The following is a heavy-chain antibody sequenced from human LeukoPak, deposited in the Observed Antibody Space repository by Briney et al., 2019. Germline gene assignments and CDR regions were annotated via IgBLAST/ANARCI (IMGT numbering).Heavy chain of an antibody. V-gene: IGHV3-23*01. D-gene: IGHD3-10*01. J-gene: IGHJ3*02. CDR2: ITGSGDTT. CDR3: STGSGHAFDI. Sequence: PGGSLRLSCATSGFTFNMYTMGWVRQAPGKGPQWVSSITGSGDTTHYADFVKGRFTISRDNSKNTLYLQMNSLRAEDTAVYYCSTGSGHAFDIWGRGTMVTVSS. CDR1: GFTFNMYT.